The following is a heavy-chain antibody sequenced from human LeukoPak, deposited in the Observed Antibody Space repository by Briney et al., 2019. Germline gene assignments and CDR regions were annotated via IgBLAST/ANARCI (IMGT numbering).Heavy chain of an antibody. CDR1: GFTFTSYS. CDR3: AKDEDLRGSPTARFDY. V-gene: IGHV3-23*01. J-gene: IGHJ4*02. Sequence: GGSLTLSCAVSGFTFTSYSMSWVRQAPGKGLEWVSAISGSGGSTYYADSVKGRFTISRDNSKNTLYLQMNSLRAEDTAVYYCAKDEDLRGSPTARFDYWGQGTLVTVSS. D-gene: IGHD4-11*01. CDR2: ISGSGGST.